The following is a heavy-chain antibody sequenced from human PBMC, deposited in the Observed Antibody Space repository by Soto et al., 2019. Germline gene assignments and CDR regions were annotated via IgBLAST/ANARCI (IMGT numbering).Heavy chain of an antibody. Sequence: PSETLSLTCTVSGGSISSGDYYWSWVRQPPGKGLEWIGCIYYSGSTYYNPSLKSRVTISVDTSKNQFSLKLSSVTAADTAVYYCARVVLRYFDWLLYYFDYWGQGTLVTVSS. J-gene: IGHJ4*02. D-gene: IGHD3-9*01. CDR1: GGSISSGDYY. CDR2: IYYSGST. V-gene: IGHV4-30-4*01. CDR3: ARVVLRYFDWLLYYFDY.